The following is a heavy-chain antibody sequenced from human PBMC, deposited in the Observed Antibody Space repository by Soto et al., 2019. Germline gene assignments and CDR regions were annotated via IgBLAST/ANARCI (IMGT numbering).Heavy chain of an antibody. D-gene: IGHD2-8*01. V-gene: IGHV3-33*01. J-gene: IGHJ3*02. CDR1: GFTVSNYG. Sequence: QVQLVESGGGVVQPGQSLRLSCAASGFTVSNYGMHWVRQAPGKGLEWVAVIWKDGNNKYYRDSVKGRFTIYRDNSKNTVELEMSSLRGEDTAVYYGARGEACTDDAFDICGQGAMVTVSS. CDR3: ARGEACTDDAFDI. CDR2: IWKDGNNK.